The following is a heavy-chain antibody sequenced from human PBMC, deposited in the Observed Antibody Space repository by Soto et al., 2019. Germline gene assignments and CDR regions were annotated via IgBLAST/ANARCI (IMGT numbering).Heavy chain of an antibody. CDR1: GASISSGGY. Sequence: SETLSLTCTVSGASISSGGYWSWIRQHPGKGLEWIGYIYYSGRTYYNPSLNSRVTISVDTSKNQFSLKLSSVTAADTAVYYCASQDSYYYYYGMDVWGQGTTVTVSS. CDR2: IYYSGRT. D-gene: IGHD2-15*01. CDR3: ASQDSYYYYYGMDV. V-gene: IGHV4-31*03. J-gene: IGHJ6*02.